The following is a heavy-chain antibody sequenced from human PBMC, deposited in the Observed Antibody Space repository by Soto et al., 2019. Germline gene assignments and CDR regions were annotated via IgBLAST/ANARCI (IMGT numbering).Heavy chain of an antibody. CDR3: ASLSYYYGSGSYYQTYYYGMDV. CDR2: INHSGST. J-gene: IGHJ6*02. D-gene: IGHD3-10*01. V-gene: IGHV4-34*01. Sequence: PSETLSLTCAVYGGSFSGYYWSWIRQPPGKGLEWIGEINHSGSTNYNPSLKSRVTISVDTSKNQFSLKLSSVTAADTAVYYCASLSYYYGSGSYYQTYYYGMDVWGQGTTVTVSS. CDR1: GGSFSGYY.